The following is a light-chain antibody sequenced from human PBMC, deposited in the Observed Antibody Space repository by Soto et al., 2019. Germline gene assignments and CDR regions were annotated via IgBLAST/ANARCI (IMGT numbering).Light chain of an antibody. CDR3: QQRSKWLP. Sequence: EIVLTQSPATLSLSPGERATLSCRASQSVSSYLAWYQQKPGQAPRLLIYDASNRATGIPARFSGSGSGTDFTLTISRLEPEDFAVYYRQQRSKWLPFGGGTKVDIX. V-gene: IGKV3-11*01. CDR1: QSVSSY. CDR2: DAS. J-gene: IGKJ4*01.